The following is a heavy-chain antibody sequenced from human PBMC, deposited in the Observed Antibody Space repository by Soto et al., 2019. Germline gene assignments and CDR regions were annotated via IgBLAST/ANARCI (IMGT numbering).Heavy chain of an antibody. Sequence: QVQLVQSGAEVKKPGSSVKVSCKASGGTFSSYAISWARQAPGQGLEWMGGIIPIFGTANYAQKFQGRVTITADTSTSTGYMGLSSLGSEDTAVYYCAGENDIQDAYYYYGMDVWGQGTTVTVSS. D-gene: IGHD3-9*01. CDR3: AGENDIQDAYYYYGMDV. J-gene: IGHJ6*02. CDR1: GGTFSSYA. CDR2: IIPIFGTA. V-gene: IGHV1-69*06.